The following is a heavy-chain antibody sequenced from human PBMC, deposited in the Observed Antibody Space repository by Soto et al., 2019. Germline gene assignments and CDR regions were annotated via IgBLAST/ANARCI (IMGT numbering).Heavy chain of an antibody. CDR2: IIPIFGTA. V-gene: IGHV1-69*13. CDR1: GGTFSSYA. Sequence: SVKVSCKASGGTFSSYAISWVRQAPGQGLEWMGGIIPIFGTANYAQKFQGRVTITADESTSTAYMELNSLRAEDTAVYFCARVGTDYGSGSPYYSDYWGQGTLVTVSS. J-gene: IGHJ4*02. D-gene: IGHD3-10*01. CDR3: ARVGTDYGSGSPYYSDY.